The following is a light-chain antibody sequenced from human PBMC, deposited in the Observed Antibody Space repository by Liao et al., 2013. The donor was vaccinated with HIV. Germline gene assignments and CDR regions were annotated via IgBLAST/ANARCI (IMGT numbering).Light chain of an antibody. CDR3: QVWDRSSAHYV. V-gene: IGLV3-21*01. J-gene: IGLJ1*01. CDR1: NIGGKS. CDR2: NDR. Sequence: SYVLTQPPSVSVAPGKTATIGCEGDNIGGKSVHWYQQKPGQAPVLVIFNDRDRPSGIPARFSGSNSGNMATLTISRVEAGDEAEYICQVWDRSSAHYVFGRGTKVTVL.